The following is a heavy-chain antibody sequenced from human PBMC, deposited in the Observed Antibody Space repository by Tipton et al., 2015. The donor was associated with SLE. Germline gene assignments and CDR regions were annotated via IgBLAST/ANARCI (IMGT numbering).Heavy chain of an antibody. V-gene: IGHV3-74*01. CDR2: IKTDGSST. CDR3: ARPLTTDKYYFDY. D-gene: IGHD4-17*01. Sequence: SLRLSCAASGFTFSSYWMHWVRQPPGKGLVWVSRIKTDGSSTSHADSVKGRFTISRDNAKNTLYLQMNSLRAEDTAVYYCARPLTTDKYYFDYWGQGTLVTVSS. J-gene: IGHJ4*02. CDR1: GFTFSSYW.